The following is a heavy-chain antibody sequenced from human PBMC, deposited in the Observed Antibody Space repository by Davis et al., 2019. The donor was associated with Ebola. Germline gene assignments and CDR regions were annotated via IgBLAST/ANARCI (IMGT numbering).Heavy chain of an antibody. CDR1: GFSFGTYG. V-gene: IGHV3-30*03. CDR2: TPYYGSNK. J-gene: IGHJ6*04. Sequence: GGSLRLSCVGSGFSFGTYGMNWVRQPPGKGLEWLAVTPYYGSNKFYADSVKGRFAISRDDARNSVVLQMNSLRVEDTAVYFCARGKIPFYFYGMDVWGKGTTVTVSS. D-gene: IGHD2-2*01. CDR3: ARGKIPFYFYGMDV.